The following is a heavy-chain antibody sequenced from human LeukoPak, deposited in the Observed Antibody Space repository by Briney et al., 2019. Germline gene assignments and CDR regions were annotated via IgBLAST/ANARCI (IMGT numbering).Heavy chain of an antibody. Sequence: GGSLRLSCAASGFTFSNYWMTWVRQAPGKGLEWVANIKRDETNKYYVDSVEGRFIIPRDNTKNSLYLQMNSLRAEDTAVYYCARDSNPQSSGYYFDAFDMWGQGTMVTVSS. CDR3: ARDSNPQSSGYYFDAFDM. CDR1: GFTFSNYW. J-gene: IGHJ3*02. CDR2: IKRDETNK. D-gene: IGHD3-22*01. V-gene: IGHV3-7*01.